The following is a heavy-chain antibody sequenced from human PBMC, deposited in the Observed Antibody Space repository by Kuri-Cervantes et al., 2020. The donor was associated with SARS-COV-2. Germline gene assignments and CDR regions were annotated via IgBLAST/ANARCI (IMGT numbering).Heavy chain of an antibody. Sequence: GESLKISCTASGFTFTNHAMSWVRQAPGKGLEWVSVIPSGGNSYYPISVRGRFTISRDNSKNTVYLEMKTLRAEDTARYYCVSGEDTSTPDFDHWGLGTLVTVSS. CDR3: VSGEDTSTPDFDH. D-gene: IGHD3-10*02. J-gene: IGHJ4*02. V-gene: IGHV3-23*03. CDR2: IPSGGNS. CDR1: GFTFTNHA.